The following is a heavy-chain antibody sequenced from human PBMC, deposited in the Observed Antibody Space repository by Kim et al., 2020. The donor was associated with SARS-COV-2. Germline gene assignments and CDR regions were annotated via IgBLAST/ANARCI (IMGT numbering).Heavy chain of an antibody. Sequence: QKFQGRVTMTRDTSTSTVYMGLSSLRSEDTAVYYCAIEGFEQQLSEFDIWGQGTMVTVSS. D-gene: IGHD6-13*01. V-gene: IGHV1-46*01. CDR3: AIEGFEQQLSEFDI. J-gene: IGHJ3*02.